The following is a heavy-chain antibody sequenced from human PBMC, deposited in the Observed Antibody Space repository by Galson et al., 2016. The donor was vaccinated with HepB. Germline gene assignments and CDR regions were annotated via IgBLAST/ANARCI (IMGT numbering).Heavy chain of an antibody. CDR1: GFSFTSFW. V-gene: IGHV5-10-1*01. D-gene: IGHD4-17*01. CDR3: ATSTGDFPSHGALDS. Sequence: QSGAEVKKPGESLRISCKGSGFSFTSFWITWVRQMPGKGLEWMGKIDLTDSYTNYIPSFQGHVTISADKSISTAYLQWNSLKAPETAMYFCATSTGDFPSHGALDSWGQGTIVTVAS. J-gene: IGHJ3*02. CDR2: IDLTDSYT.